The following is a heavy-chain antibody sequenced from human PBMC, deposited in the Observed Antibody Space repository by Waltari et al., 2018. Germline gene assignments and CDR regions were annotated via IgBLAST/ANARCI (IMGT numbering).Heavy chain of an antibody. D-gene: IGHD6-19*01. CDR3: ARVKDSSSGWYFDN. J-gene: IGHJ4*02. CDR2: TYYRSKWYN. Sequence: HVQLQQSGPGLVNPSQTLSVTCAVSRDIVADNIPSMNCIRQSPSRGLEWLGRTYYRSKWYNDYAVSVKSRITINPDTFKNQFYLQLNSVTPEDTAVYYCARVKDSSSGWYFDNWGQGTLVTVSS. CDR1: RDIVADNIPS. V-gene: IGHV6-1*01.